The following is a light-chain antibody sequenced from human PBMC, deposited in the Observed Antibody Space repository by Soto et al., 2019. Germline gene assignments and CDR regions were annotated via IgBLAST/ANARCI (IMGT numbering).Light chain of an antibody. Sequence: QSALTQPASVSGSPGQSITISCTGTGSDVGGFNYVSWYQQHPGKVPKLIIYDVNDRPSGVSDRFSGSKSGNTASLTISGLQAEDEADYFCSAYTSDTMHVLFGGGTKLTVL. CDR2: DVN. J-gene: IGLJ2*01. CDR3: SAYTSDTMHVL. CDR1: GSDVGGFNY. V-gene: IGLV2-14*01.